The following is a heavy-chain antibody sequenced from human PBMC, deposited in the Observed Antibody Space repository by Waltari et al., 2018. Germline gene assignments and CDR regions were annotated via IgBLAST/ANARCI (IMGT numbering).Heavy chain of an antibody. D-gene: IGHD3-16*01. CDR3: ARGSAYYVRVWDL. J-gene: IGHJ4*02. V-gene: IGHV3-7*03. CDR2: INDDGSAR. Sequence: LVESGGDCVRSGRCLSCSSRGSGFESSSYWMSWVRQADGKGLEWVAIINDDGSARWYEDLVSGRLTVSRDNAKNSLYREMNNVRVDDTAVYYCARGSAYYVRVWDLWGPGTLVTVSS. CDR1: GFESSSYW.